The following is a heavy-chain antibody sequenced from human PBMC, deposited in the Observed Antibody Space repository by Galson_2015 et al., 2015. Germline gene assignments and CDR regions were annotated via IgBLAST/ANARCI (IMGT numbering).Heavy chain of an antibody. D-gene: IGHD4-23*01. J-gene: IGHJ4*02. CDR3: AKDLTGGFPIDY. Sequence: SLRLSCAASGFTSSNYGMHWVRQAPGKGLEWVAVISYDGSDKYYADSVKGRFTISRDDSKNTLYLQMNSLRVEDSAVYYCAKDLTGGFPIDYWGRGTLVTVSS. CDR1: GFTSSNYG. V-gene: IGHV3-30*18. CDR2: ISYDGSDK.